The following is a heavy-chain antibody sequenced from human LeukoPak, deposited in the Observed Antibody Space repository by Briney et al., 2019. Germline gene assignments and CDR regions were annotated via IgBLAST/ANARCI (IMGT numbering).Heavy chain of an antibody. CDR3: ARDIVLMVYAISPGY. J-gene: IGHJ4*02. V-gene: IGHV3-30*04. CDR1: GFTFSSYA. CDR2: ISYDGSNK. Sequence: GGPLRLSCAASGFTFSSYAMHWVRQAPGKGLEWVAVISYDGSNKYYADSVKGRFTISRDNSKNTLHLQMNSLRAEDKAVYYCARDIVLMVYAISPGYWGQGTLVTVSS. D-gene: IGHD2-8*01.